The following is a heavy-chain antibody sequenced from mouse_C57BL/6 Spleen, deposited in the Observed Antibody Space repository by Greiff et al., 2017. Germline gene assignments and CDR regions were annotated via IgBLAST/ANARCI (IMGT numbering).Heavy chain of an antibody. CDR2: IDPNSGGT. J-gene: IGHJ2*01. CDR3: ARFITTVGGDY. D-gene: IGHD1-1*01. Sequence: QVQLKEPGAELVKPGASVKLSCKASGYTFTSYWMHWVKQRPGRGLEWIGRIDPNSGGTKYNEKFKSKATLTVDKPSSTAYMQLSSLTSEDSAVYYCARFITTVGGDYWGQGTTLTVSS. CDR1: GYTFTSYW. V-gene: IGHV1-72*01.